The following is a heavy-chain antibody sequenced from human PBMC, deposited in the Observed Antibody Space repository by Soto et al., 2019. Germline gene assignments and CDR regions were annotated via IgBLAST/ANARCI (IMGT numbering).Heavy chain of an antibody. CDR2: ISSSRSTI. CDR3: ARSMTGYYFFDY. Sequence: PVGSLRLSCAASRFTFSSYSMNWVRQAPGKGLEWVSYISSSRSTIYYADSVKGRFTISRDNAKNSLYLQMNSLTDEDTAVYYCARSMTGYYFFDYWGQGTLVTVSS. V-gene: IGHV3-48*02. D-gene: IGHD3-9*01. CDR1: RFTFSSYS. J-gene: IGHJ4*02.